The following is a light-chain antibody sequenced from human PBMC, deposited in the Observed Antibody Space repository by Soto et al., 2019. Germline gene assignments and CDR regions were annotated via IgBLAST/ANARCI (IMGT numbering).Light chain of an antibody. CDR3: QQHNYY. V-gene: IGKV1-5*01. CDR2: DAS. Sequence: DIQMTQSPSTLSASVGDRVTITCRASQNANTWLAWYQQKPGKAPKLLTSDASTLKTGVPSRFSASGSGTEFTLTIGSLQPDDFATYYCQQHNYYFGPGTKVDIK. J-gene: IGKJ3*01. CDR1: QNANTW.